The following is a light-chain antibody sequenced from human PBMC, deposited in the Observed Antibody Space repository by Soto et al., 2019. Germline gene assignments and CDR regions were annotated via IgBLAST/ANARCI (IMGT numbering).Light chain of an antibody. J-gene: IGLJ2*01. CDR3: QSYDSTNVV. CDR1: SGSIASNY. CDR2: EDI. V-gene: IGLV6-57*04. Sequence: NFMLTQPHSVSESPGKTVTISCTRSSGSIASNYVQGYQQRAGSAPTTVSYEDIQRPSGVPDRFSDSIDSSSNSASLTISGLKTADEADYYCQSYDSTNVVFGGGTKLTVL.